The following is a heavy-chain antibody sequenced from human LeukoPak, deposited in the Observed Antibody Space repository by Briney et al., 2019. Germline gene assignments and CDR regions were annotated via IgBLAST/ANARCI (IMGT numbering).Heavy chain of an antibody. CDR1: GFTFSSYE. CDR2: ISSSGSTI. CDR3: ARDDHPPWVPAAAYGNDAFDI. J-gene: IGHJ3*02. Sequence: GGSLRLSCAASGFTFSSYEMNWVRQAPGKGLERVSYISSSGSTIYYADSVKGRFTISRDNAKNSLYLQMNSLRAEDTAVYYCARDDHPPWVPAAAYGNDAFDIWGQGTMVTVSS. V-gene: IGHV3-48*03. D-gene: IGHD2-2*01.